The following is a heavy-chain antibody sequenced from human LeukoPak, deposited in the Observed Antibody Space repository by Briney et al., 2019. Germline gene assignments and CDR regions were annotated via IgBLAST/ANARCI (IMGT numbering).Heavy chain of an antibody. J-gene: IGHJ4*02. D-gene: IGHD6-25*01. V-gene: IGHV3-49*03. CDR1: GFTFGDYA. CDR3: TRDHPIAATDY. Sequence: GGSLRLSCTASGFTFGDYAMSWFRQAPGKGLEWVGFIRSKAYGGTTEYAASVKGRFTISRDDSKSIAYLQMNSLKTEDTAVYYCTRDHPIAATDYWGQGTLVTVSS. CDR2: IRSKAYGGTT.